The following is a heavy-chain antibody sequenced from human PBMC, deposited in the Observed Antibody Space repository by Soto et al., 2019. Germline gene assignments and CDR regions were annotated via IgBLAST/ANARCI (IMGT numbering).Heavy chain of an antibody. Sequence: QVQLQESGPGLVKPSQTLSLTCTVSGGSISSGGYYWSWIRQHPGKGLEWIGYIYYSGSTYYNPSLKSRVTISADPAKNQFSLKLSSVTAAATAVYYCARAVPGPYHGSSPTYDYWGQGTLVTVSS. V-gene: IGHV4-31*03. CDR2: IYYSGST. J-gene: IGHJ4*02. CDR1: GGSISSGGYY. CDR3: ARAVPGPYHGSSPTYDY. D-gene: IGHD2-2*01.